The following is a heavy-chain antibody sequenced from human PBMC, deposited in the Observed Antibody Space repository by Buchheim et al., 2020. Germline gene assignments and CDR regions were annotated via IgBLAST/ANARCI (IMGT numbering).Heavy chain of an antibody. D-gene: IGHD6-19*01. CDR2: ISYDGSNK. Sequence: QVQLVESGGGVVQPGRSLRLSCAASGFTFSSYAMHWVRQAPGKGLEWVAVISYDGSNKYYADSVKGRFTISRDNSQNTLYLQMNSLRAEDTAVYYCARDPRVGSGWYYFDYWGQGTL. V-gene: IGHV3-30-3*01. CDR3: ARDPRVGSGWYYFDY. CDR1: GFTFSSYA. J-gene: IGHJ4*02.